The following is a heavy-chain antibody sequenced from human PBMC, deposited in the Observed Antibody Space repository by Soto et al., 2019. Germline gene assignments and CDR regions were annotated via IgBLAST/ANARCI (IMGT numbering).Heavy chain of an antibody. D-gene: IGHD3-16*01. Sequence: TSETLSLTCTVSGGSISSGGYYWSWIRRHPGKGLEWIGYIYYSGSTYYNPSLKSRVTISVDTSKNQFSLKLSSVTAADTAVYYCARDAGGSNNWFDPWGQGTLVTVSS. J-gene: IGHJ5*02. CDR1: GGSISSGGYY. V-gene: IGHV4-31*03. CDR3: ARDAGGSNNWFDP. CDR2: IYYSGST.